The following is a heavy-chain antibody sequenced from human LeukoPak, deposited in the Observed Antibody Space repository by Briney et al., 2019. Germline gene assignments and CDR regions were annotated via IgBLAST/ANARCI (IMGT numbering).Heavy chain of an antibody. CDR1: GHTFTGYY. CDR3: AREGCSGGSCYSSWFDP. CDR2: INPNSGGT. V-gene: IGHV1-2*02. J-gene: IGHJ5*02. Sequence: ASVKVSCKASGHTFTGYYMHWVRQAPGQGLEWMGWINPNSGGTNYAQKFQGRVTMTRDTSISTAYMELSRLRSDDTAVYYCAREGCSGGSCYSSWFDPWGQGTLVTVSS. D-gene: IGHD2-15*01.